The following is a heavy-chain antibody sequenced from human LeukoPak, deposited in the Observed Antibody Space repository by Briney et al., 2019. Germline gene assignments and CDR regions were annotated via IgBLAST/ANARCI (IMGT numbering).Heavy chain of an antibody. CDR1: GFTFSSYS. CDR3: ARDLIYYDRRDY. V-gene: IGHV3-21*01. D-gene: IGHD3-22*01. CDR2: ISSSSSYI. Sequence: GGSLRLSCAASGFTFSSYSMNWVRQAPGKGLEWVSSISSSSSYIYYADSVKGRFTISRDNAKNSLYLQMNSLRAEDTAVYYCARDLIYYDRRDYWGQGTLVTVSS. J-gene: IGHJ4*02.